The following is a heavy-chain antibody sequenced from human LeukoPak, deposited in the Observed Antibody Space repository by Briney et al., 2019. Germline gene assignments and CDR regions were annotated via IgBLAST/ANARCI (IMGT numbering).Heavy chain of an antibody. D-gene: IGHD2-2*02. CDR3: ARGAPSTYTTAWFDP. CDR1: GFTFSSYS. CDR2: ISSSSSDI. V-gene: IGHV3-21*01. Sequence: SGGSLRLSCAASGFTFSSYSMNWVRQAPGKGLEWVSFISSSSSDIYYADSVKGRLTISRDNAKNSLYLQMNSLRAEDTAVYYCARGAPSTYTTAWFDPWGQGTLVTVSS. J-gene: IGHJ5*02.